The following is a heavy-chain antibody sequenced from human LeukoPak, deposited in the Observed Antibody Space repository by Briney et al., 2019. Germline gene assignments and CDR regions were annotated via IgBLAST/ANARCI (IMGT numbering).Heavy chain of an antibody. V-gene: IGHV4-39*01. CDR2: ISYSGST. CDR1: GGSISSSSYY. Sequence: SETLSLTCTVSGGSISSSSYYWGWLRQSPGKGLEWIGSISYSGSTYYNPSLKSRVTIYVDTSKNQFSLKLSSVTAADTAVYYCARRVGSNNKVWFDPWGQGTLVTVSS. J-gene: IGHJ5*02. CDR3: ARRVGSNNKVWFDP. D-gene: IGHD1-26*01.